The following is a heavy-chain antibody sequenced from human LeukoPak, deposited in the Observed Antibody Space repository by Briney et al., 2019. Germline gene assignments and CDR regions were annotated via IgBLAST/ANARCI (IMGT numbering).Heavy chain of an antibody. V-gene: IGHV2-5*08. D-gene: IGHD4-17*01. CDR3: AHSYGDYVFGY. Sequence: TLSLTCTVSGGSISSYYWSWIRQPPGKALEWLALIYWDDDKRYSPSLKSRLTITKDTSKNQVVLTMTNMDPVDTATYYCAHSYGDYVFGYWGQGTLVTVSS. CDR1: GGSISSYYW. CDR2: IYWDDDK. J-gene: IGHJ4*02.